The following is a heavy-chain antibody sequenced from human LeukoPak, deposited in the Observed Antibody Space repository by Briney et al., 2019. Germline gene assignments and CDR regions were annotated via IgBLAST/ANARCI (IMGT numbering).Heavy chain of an antibody. Sequence: PGGSLRLSCAASGFTFSSYGMNWVRQAPGKGLDGVSGIKWNCGSTGYADSVKGRFTISRDNAKNSLYLQMNSLSAEDTALYYCARDGGDCSGDSCYVDYWGQGTLVTVSS. CDR1: GFTFSSYG. V-gene: IGHV3-20*04. J-gene: IGHJ4*02. D-gene: IGHD2-15*01. CDR3: ARDGGDCSGDSCYVDY. CDR2: IKWNCGST.